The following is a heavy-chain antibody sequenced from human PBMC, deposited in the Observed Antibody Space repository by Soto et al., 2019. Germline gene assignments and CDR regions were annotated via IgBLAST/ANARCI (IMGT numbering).Heavy chain of an antibody. CDR1: GGTFSSYT. Sequence: QVQLVQSGAEVKKPGSSVKVSCKASGGTFSSYTMSWVRQAPGQGLQWMGRIIPVLDITNYAQKFQNRVTITADRSTGTAYLELSSLRFEDTALYYCATAGPPVARSEGLGYWRPGTLVTVAS. D-gene: IGHD3-16*01. J-gene: IGHJ4*02. CDR3: ATAGPPVARSEGLGY. CDR2: IIPVLDIT. V-gene: IGHV1-69*02.